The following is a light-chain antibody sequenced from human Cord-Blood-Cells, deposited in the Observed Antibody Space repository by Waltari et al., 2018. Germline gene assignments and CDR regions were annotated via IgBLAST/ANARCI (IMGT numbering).Light chain of an antibody. CDR3: MQCTHWPYT. CDR2: KVS. CDR1: QSLVHSDGNTY. Sequence: VLTQSPLSLPVTLGQPAAISCSSSQSLVHSDGNTYLIWFQQRPGQSPRRLIYKVSNRDSGVPDRFSGSGSGTDFTLNISRVEAEDVGVYYCMQCTHWPYTFGQGTKLEIK. J-gene: IGKJ2*01. V-gene: IGKV2-30*02.